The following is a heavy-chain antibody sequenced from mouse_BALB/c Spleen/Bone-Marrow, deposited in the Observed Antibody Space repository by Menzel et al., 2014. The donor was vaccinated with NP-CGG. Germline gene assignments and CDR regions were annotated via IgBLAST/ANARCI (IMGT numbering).Heavy chain of an antibody. V-gene: IGHV7-1*02. D-gene: IGHD2-4*01. CDR1: GFTFSDFY. CDR2: SRNKANDYTT. Sequence: DVHLVESGGGLVQPGGSLRLSCAPSGFTFSDFYMEWVRQPPGKRLEWIAASRNKANDYTTEYSASVKGRFIVSRDTSQSILYLQMNALRAEDTAIYYCARDDYGRAWFAYWGQGTLVTVSA. J-gene: IGHJ3*01. CDR3: ARDDYGRAWFAY.